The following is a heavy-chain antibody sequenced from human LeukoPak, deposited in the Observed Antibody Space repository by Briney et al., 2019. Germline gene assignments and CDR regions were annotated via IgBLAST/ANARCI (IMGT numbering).Heavy chain of an antibody. D-gene: IGHD7-27*01. CDR3: ARDGNWGSLRGALDI. V-gene: IGHV1-2*02. CDR2: INPNSGGT. J-gene: IGHJ3*02. Sequence: GASVKVSCKASGYTFTGYYMHWVRQAPGQGLEWMGWINPNSGGTNYAQNFQGRVTMTRDTSISTAYMELSRLRSDDTAVYYCARDGNWGSLRGALDIWGQGTMVTVSS. CDR1: GYTFTGYY.